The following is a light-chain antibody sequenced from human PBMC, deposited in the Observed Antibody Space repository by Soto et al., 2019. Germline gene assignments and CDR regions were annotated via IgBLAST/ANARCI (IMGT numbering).Light chain of an antibody. V-gene: IGKV1-5*01. CDR2: DAS. CDR1: QSISNW. CDR3: QQYNAYSWT. Sequence: IQMTQSPSSLSASIGDRVTITCRASQSISNWLAWYQQKPGKAPKLLIYDASTLESGVPSRFSASGLGTEFTLTIGSLQSEDFATYYCQQYNAYSWTFGQGTKVDIK. J-gene: IGKJ1*01.